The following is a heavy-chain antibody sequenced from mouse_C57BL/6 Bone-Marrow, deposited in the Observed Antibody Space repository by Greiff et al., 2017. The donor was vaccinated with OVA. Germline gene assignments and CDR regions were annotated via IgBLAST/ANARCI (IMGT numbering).Heavy chain of an antibody. D-gene: IGHD2-4*01. Sequence: EVKLVESGGGLVKPGGSLKLSCAASGFTFSSYAMSWVRQTPEKRLEWVATISDGGSYTYYPDNVKGRFTISRDNAKNNLYLQMSHLKSEDTAMYYCAREDDYDGGAWFSYWGQGTLVTVSA. V-gene: IGHV5-4*01. J-gene: IGHJ3*01. CDR1: GFTFSSYA. CDR2: ISDGGSYT. CDR3: AREDDYDGGAWFSY.